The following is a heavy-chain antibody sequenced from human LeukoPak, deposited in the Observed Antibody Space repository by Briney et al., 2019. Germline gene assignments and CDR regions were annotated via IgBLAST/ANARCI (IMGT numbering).Heavy chain of an antibody. CDR2: IYTSGST. J-gene: IGHJ4*02. V-gene: IGHV4-61*02. CDR3: ARDQAKPGSPQIDY. Sequence: PSETLSLTCTVSGGSISSGSYYWSWIRQPAGKGLEWIGRIYTSGSTNYNPSLKSRVTISVDTSKNQFSLKLSSVTAADTAVYYCARDQAKPGSPQIDYWGQGTLVTVSS. CDR1: GGSISSGSYY.